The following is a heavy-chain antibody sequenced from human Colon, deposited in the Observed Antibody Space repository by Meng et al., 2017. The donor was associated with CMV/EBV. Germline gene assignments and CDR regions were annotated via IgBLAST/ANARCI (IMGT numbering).Heavy chain of an antibody. J-gene: IGHJ4*02. V-gene: IGHV4-34*01. CDR1: GGSFNAYY. CDR3: ARGRNGWLLPLDS. D-gene: IGHD3-3*01. CDR2: LNHSGST. Sequence: QVQRQPWGAGLLKPSEHLSLTCAISGGSFNAYYLTWIRQSPGKGLEWIGELNHSGSTNYNPYLKSRVTISIDTSKRHFSLRLTSVTAADTAVYYCARGRNGWLLPLDSWGQGTLVTASS.